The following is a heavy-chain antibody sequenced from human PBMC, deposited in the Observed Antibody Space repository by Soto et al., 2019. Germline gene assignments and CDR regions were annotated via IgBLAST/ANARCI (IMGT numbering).Heavy chain of an antibody. D-gene: IGHD3-22*01. Sequence: LRLSCAASGFTFSSYWLSWVRQAPGKGLEWVANIKQDGSEKYYVDSVKGRFTISRDNAKNSLYLQMNSLRAEDTAVYYCARFYYDSSGYLPSPYYYYYGMDVWGQGTTVTVSS. CDR2: IKQDGSEK. V-gene: IGHV3-7*04. CDR1: GFTFSSYW. CDR3: ARFYYDSSGYLPSPYYYYYGMDV. J-gene: IGHJ6*02.